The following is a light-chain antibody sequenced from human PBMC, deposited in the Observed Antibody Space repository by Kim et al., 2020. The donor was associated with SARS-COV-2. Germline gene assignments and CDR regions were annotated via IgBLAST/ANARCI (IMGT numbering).Light chain of an antibody. V-gene: IGLV1-44*01. CDR3: AAWDDSLNGYV. J-gene: IGLJ1*01. CDR2: GNN. Sequence: GQSVTPSCSGSITNGGCNPVNWYQQLPGTAPKLLIYGNNQRPSGVPDRFSGSKSGTSASLAISGLQSEDEADYYCAAWDDSLNGYVFGAGTKVTVL. CDR1: ITNGGCNP.